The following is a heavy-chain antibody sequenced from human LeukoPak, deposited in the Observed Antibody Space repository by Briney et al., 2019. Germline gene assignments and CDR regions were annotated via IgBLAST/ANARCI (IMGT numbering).Heavy chain of an antibody. V-gene: IGHV1-69*05. Sequence: SVKVSCRASGDTFNNYAISWVRQAPGQGLEWMGRIIPMFGTANYAQKFQGRVTITTDESTSTAYMELSSLRSEDMAAYYCASNLMTIFGVITFNFDYWGQGTLVTVSS. CDR1: GDTFNNYA. J-gene: IGHJ4*02. D-gene: IGHD3-3*01. CDR3: ASNLMTIFGVITFNFDY. CDR2: IIPMFGTA.